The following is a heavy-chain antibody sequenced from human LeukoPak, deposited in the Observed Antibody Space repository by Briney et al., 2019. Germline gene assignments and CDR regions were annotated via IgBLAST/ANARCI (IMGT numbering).Heavy chain of an antibody. CDR2: INPSGGST. V-gene: IGHV1-46*01. CDR1: GYTFTSYY. CDR3: ARQVAGTTLNYYYYMDV. D-gene: IGHD6-19*01. Sequence: ASVKVSCKASGYTFTSYYMHWVRQAPGQGLEWMGIINPSGGSTSYAQKFQGRVTMTRDMSTSTVYMELSSLRSEDTAVYYCARQVAGTTLNYYYYMDVWGKGTTVTVSS. J-gene: IGHJ6*03.